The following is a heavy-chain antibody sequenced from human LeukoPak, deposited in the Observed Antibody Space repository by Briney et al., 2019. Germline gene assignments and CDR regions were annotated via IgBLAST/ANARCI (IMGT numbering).Heavy chain of an antibody. V-gene: IGHV4-34*01. CDR3: ARRRPAFGIAAAGSTKAPELGWYFDL. CDR1: GGSFSGYY. CDR2: INHSGST. Sequence: SETLSLTCAVYGGSFSGYYWSWIRQPPGKGLEWIGEINHSGSTNYNPSLKSRVTTTVNTYTNQISHKLSSITAADAAVYYCARRRPAFGIAAAGSTKAPELGWYFDLWGRGTLVIVSS. D-gene: IGHD6-13*01. J-gene: IGHJ2*01.